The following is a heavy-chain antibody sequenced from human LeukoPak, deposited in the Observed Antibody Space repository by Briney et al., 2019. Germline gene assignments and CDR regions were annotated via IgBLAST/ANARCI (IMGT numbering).Heavy chain of an antibody. D-gene: IGHD5-24*01. J-gene: IGHJ4*02. CDR1: GGTFSSYA. CDR2: IIPILGIA. V-gene: IGHV1-69*04. CDR3: ARDEVKDGYKIPTLDY. Sequence: GASVKVSCKASGGTFSSYAISWVRQAPGQGLEWMGRIIPILGIANYAQKFQGRVTITADKSTSTAYMELSSLRSEDTAVYYCARDEVKDGYKIPTLDYWGQGTLVTVSS.